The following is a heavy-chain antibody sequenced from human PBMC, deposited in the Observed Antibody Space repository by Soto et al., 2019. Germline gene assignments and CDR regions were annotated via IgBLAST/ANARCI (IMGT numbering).Heavy chain of an antibody. CDR2: IYYAGTT. V-gene: IGHV4-59*08. CDR3: ARLVAYYQAFDS. CDR1: DGSISTNF. D-gene: IGHD3-10*01. Sequence: QVPLPESGPGLVKPSETLSLKCTVSDGSISTNFWTLIRQHPGQGLEWLGYIYYAGTTTYNPSLQSRFTRSVGTPKNEVSLKLASVTAADTAVDYCARLVAYYQAFDSWGQGILGTASS. J-gene: IGHJ4*02.